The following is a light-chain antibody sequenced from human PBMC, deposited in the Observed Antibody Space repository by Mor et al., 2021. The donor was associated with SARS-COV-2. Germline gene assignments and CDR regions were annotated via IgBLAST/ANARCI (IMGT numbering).Light chain of an antibody. CDR3: HQFGSSVFS. J-gene: IGKJ2*01. CDR2: DAS. Sequence: ASQSLTSNSLASYQQKPGQPPRLLIFDASSRPTGIPDRFSVSGSGTDFTLTISRVEPEDFAVYHCHQFGSSVFSFGQGSRL. V-gene: IGKV3-20*01. CDR1: QSLTSNS.